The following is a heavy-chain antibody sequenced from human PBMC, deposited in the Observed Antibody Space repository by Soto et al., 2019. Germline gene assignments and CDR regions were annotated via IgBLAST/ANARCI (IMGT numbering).Heavy chain of an antibody. CDR2: IYYSGST. J-gene: IGHJ6*02. D-gene: IGHD2-2*01. CDR3: ASAVVLGYYYGMDV. V-gene: IGHV4-61*01. Sequence: SETLSLTCTVSGGSVSSGSYYWSWIRQPPGKGLEWIGYIYYSGSTNYNPSLKSRVTISVDTSKNQFSLKLSSVTAADTAVYYCASAVVLGYYYGMDVWGQGTTVTISS. CDR1: GGSVSSGSYY.